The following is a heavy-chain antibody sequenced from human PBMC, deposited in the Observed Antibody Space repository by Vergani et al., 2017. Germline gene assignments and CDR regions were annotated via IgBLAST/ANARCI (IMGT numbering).Heavy chain of an antibody. V-gene: IGHV4-30-4*08. D-gene: IGHD3-10*01. CDR3: ARGNRLLWFGEPRMGMDV. CDR1: GGSISSGDYY. J-gene: IGHJ6*02. Sequence: QVQLQESGPGLVKPSQTLSLTCTVSGGSISSGDYYWSWIRQPPGKGLEWIGYIYYSGSTYYNPSLKSRVTISVDTSKNQFSLKLSSVTAADTAVYYCARGNRLLWFGEPRMGMDVWGQGTTVTVSS. CDR2: IYYSGST.